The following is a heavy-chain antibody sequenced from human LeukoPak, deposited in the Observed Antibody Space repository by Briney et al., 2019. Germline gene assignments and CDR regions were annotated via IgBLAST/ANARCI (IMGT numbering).Heavy chain of an antibody. Sequence: PSETLSLTCTVSGGAITNYYWSWIRQPPGKGLEWIGYMYYSGSTNYNPSLKSRVTMSVDTSNNHISLKMTSLTAADTAVYYCARAPSGQPYYYMDVWGKGTTVTVSS. V-gene: IGHV4-59*01. J-gene: IGHJ6*03. CDR1: GGAITNYY. CDR2: MYYSGST. D-gene: IGHD3-16*01. CDR3: ARAPSGQPYYYMDV.